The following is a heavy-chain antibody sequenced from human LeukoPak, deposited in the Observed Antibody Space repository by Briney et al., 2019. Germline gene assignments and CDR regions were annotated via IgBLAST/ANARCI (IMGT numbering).Heavy chain of an antibody. CDR2: ISSSGSTI. Sequence: GGALRLSCAASGFTFRDYYMSWVRQAPGKGLEWVLYISSSGSTIYYADSVKGRFTISRDNAKNTLYLQMNSLRAEDTAVYYCASPDSSGWYHPTDAFDIWGQGTMVTVSS. CDR1: GFTFRDYY. CDR3: ASPDSSGWYHPTDAFDI. J-gene: IGHJ3*02. V-gene: IGHV3-11*04. D-gene: IGHD6-19*01.